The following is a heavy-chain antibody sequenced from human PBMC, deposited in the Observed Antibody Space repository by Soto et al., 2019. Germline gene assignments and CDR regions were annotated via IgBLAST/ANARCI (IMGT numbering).Heavy chain of an antibody. CDR3: AKDAKGASAPYVFDD. D-gene: IGHD6-13*01. CDR1: GFTFDSYA. J-gene: IGHJ4*02. Sequence: EVQLLQSEGGLVQPGGSLRLSCAASGFTFDSYAMSWVRQAPGKGPEWVSALGGSGATTHYADSVKGRLTISRDNSKNTVYLQMTSRRVEDTVVYYCAKDAKGASAPYVFDDWGQGTLVIVSS. CDR2: LGGSGATT. V-gene: IGHV3-23*01.